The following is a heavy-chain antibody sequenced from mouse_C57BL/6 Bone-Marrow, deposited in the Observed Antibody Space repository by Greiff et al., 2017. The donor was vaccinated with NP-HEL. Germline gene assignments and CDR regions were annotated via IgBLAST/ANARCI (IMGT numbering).Heavy chain of an antibody. D-gene: IGHD1-1*01. V-gene: IGHV1-55*01. Sequence: QVQLQQPGAELVKPGASVKMSCKASGYTFTSYWITWVKQRPGQGLEWIGDIYPGSGSTNYNEKFKSKATLTVDTSSSTAYMQLSSLTSEDSAVYYCARDYCGSSPPFDYWGQGTTLTVSS. CDR1: GYTFTSYW. CDR2: IYPGSGST. J-gene: IGHJ2*01. CDR3: ARDYCGSSPPFDY.